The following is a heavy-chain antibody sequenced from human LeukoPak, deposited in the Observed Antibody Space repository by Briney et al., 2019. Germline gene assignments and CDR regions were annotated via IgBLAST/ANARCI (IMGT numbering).Heavy chain of an antibody. CDR3: ARDLGYSYGYGRGAFDY. D-gene: IGHD5-18*01. Sequence: SETLSLTCAVSGGSISSSNWWSWVRQPPGKGLEWIGEIYHSGSTNYNPSLKSRVTILVDTSKNQFSLKLSSVTAADTAVYYCARDLGYSYGYGRGAFDYWGQGTLVTVSS. V-gene: IGHV4-4*02. CDR2: IYHSGST. J-gene: IGHJ4*02. CDR1: GGSISSSNW.